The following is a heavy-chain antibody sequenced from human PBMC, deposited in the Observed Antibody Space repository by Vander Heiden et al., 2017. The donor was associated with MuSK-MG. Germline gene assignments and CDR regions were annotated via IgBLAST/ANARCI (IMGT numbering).Heavy chain of an antibody. CDR2: ISSSSSTI. J-gene: IGHJ6*02. CDR1: GFPFSSYS. Sequence: EVQLVESGGGLVQPGGSLRPPCAASGFPFSSYSMNWVRQAPGKGLEWVSYISSSSSTIYYADSVKGRFTISRDNAKNSLYLQMNSLRDEDTAVYYCASSGPSYYYYGMDVWGQGTTVTVSS. V-gene: IGHV3-48*02. D-gene: IGHD5-12*01. CDR3: ASSGPSYYYYGMDV.